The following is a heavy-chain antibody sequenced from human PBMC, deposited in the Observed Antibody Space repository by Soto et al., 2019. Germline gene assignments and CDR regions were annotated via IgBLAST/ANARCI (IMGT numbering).Heavy chain of an antibody. CDR1: GGSISSSNW. CDR2: IYHSGST. CDR3: ARAGTGGYSSYDVARTYCFDP. J-gene: IGHJ5*02. V-gene: IGHV4-4*02. D-gene: IGHD5-12*01. Sequence: QVQLQESGPGLVKPSGTLSLTCAVSGGSISSSNWWSWVRQPPGKGLEWIGEIYHSGSTNYNPSLTSRVTLSVDKCKNQFSLKRSSVTAADTAVHYSARAGTGGYSSYDVARTYCFDPRRQATLITVSS.